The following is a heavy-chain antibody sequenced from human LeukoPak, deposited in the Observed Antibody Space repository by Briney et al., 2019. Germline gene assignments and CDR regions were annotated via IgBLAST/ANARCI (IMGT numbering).Heavy chain of an antibody. Sequence: GRSLRLSCAASGFTFSSYGMHWVRQAPGKGLEWVAVISYDGSNKYYAGSVKGRFTISRDNSKNTLYLQMNSLRAEDTAVYYCAKDHPPYDYDFWSGYLPSLYYYYGMDVWGQGTTVTVSS. CDR3: AKDHPPYDYDFWSGYLPSLYYYYGMDV. CDR1: GFTFSSYG. J-gene: IGHJ6*02. D-gene: IGHD3-3*01. V-gene: IGHV3-30*18. CDR2: ISYDGSNK.